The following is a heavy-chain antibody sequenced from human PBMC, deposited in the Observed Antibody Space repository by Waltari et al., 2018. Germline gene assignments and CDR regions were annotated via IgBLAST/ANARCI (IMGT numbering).Heavy chain of an antibody. CDR3: ARGLLEWLLSYWYFDL. CDR1: GFPLISYW. D-gene: IGHD3-3*01. CDR2: IKQDESGK. V-gene: IGHV3-7*01. J-gene: IGHJ2*01. Sequence: EVQLVESGGDLVQPGGSLRLPCVAAGFPLISYWISWVRQAPGKGVEWVANIKQDESGKYYVDSVKGRFTISRDNTKNSVYLQMNSLRAEDTAVYYCARGLLEWLLSYWYFDLWGRGTLVTVSS.